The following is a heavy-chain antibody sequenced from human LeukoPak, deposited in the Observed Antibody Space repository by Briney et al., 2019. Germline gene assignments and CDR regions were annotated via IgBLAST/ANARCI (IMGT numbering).Heavy chain of an antibody. V-gene: IGHV1-18*01. CDR2: VSTYNGNT. J-gene: IGHJ3*01. D-gene: IGHD2-2*01. Sequence: ASVKVSCKASGYNFIRYGVSWVRQAPGQGLEWMGWVSTYNGNTNYAQNLQYRVTMTTDPATSTAYMELTNLRSGDTAVYYCARSGYCSSSSCYRESDGLDFWGQGTMVTVSS. CDR1: GYNFIRYG. CDR3: ARSGYCSSSSCYRESDGLDF.